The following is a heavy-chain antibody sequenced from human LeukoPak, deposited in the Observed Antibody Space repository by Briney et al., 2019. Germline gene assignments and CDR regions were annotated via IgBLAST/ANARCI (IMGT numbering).Heavy chain of an antibody. CDR2: IYYSGST. J-gene: IGHJ5*02. CDR3: ARGVRGYCSSTSCRRGKNWFDP. Sequence: PSETLSLTCTVSGGSISSYYWSWIRQPPGKGLEWIGYIYYSGSTNYNPSLKSRVTISVDTSKNQFSLKLSSVTAADTAVYYCARGVRGYCSSTSCRRGKNWFDPWGQGTLVTVSS. D-gene: IGHD2-2*01. V-gene: IGHV4-59*12. CDR1: GGSISSYY.